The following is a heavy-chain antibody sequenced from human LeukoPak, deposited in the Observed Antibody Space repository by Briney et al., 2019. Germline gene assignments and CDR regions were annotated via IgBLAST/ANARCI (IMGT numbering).Heavy chain of an antibody. CDR3: ARDAYGSGSSWFGY. D-gene: IGHD3-10*01. J-gene: IGHJ4*02. V-gene: IGHV3-48*01. CDR1: GFTFSSYR. CDR2: ISSSSSTI. Sequence: PGGSLRLACAASGFTFSSYRMNWVRQAPGKGLEWVSYISSSSSTIYYADSVKGRFTISRDNAKNSLYLQMNSVRGEDPAVYYCARDAYGSGSSWFGYWGQRTLVTVSS.